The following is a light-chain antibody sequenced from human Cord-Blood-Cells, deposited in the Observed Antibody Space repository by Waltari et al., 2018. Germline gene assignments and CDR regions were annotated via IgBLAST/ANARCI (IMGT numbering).Light chain of an antibody. J-gene: IGKJ3*01. CDR3: QQYYSYPLT. CDR1: QGISSY. V-gene: IGKV1-8*01. Sequence: AIRMTQSPSSFSASTGDRVTITCRASQGISSYLAWYQQKPGKAPKLLIYAASTLQSGVPSRCSGSGSGTDFALTISCLQSEDFATYSCQQYYSYPLTFGPGTKVDIK. CDR2: AAS.